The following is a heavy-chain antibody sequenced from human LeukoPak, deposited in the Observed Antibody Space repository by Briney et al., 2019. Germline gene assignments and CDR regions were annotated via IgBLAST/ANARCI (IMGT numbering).Heavy chain of an antibody. D-gene: IGHD6-13*01. J-gene: IGHJ6*03. CDR1: GGSFSGYY. V-gene: IGHV4-34*01. CDR3: ARGGSSWYRYYYYYMDV. Sequence: SETLSLTCAVYGGSFSGYYWSWIRQPPGKGLEWIGEINHSGSTNYNPSLKSRVTISVDTSKNQFSLKLSSVTAADTAVYYCARGGSSWYRYYYYYMDVWGKGTTVTVSS. CDR2: INHSGST.